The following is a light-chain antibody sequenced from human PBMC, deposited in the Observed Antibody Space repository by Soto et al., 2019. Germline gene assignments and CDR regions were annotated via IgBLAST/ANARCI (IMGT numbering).Light chain of an antibody. CDR1: QGISSY. CDR2: AAS. CDR3: QQINSHPVT. Sequence: DIQLTQSPSFLSASVGDRVTITCRASQGISSYLAWYQQKPGKAPKLLIYAASTLQSGVPSRFSGSGSGTEFTLTISSLQPEEFATYYCQQINSHPVTFGQGTKVEIK. J-gene: IGKJ1*01. V-gene: IGKV1-9*01.